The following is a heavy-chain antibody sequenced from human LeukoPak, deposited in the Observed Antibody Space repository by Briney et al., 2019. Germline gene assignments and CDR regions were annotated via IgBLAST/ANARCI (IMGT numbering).Heavy chain of an antibody. V-gene: IGHV4-59*12. CDR3: ARVSPHPCIRATADLDY. D-gene: IGHD6-13*01. J-gene: IGHJ4*02. CDR2: IYYIGST. CDR1: GGSISGYY. Sequence: PSETLSLTCTVSGGSISGYYWSWLRHPPGTGLEWIGYIYYIGSTNYNPSLKSRVSMSVDRSTNQFFLKVRSVTAADTAMYYCARVSPHPCIRATADLDYWGQGALVTVSS.